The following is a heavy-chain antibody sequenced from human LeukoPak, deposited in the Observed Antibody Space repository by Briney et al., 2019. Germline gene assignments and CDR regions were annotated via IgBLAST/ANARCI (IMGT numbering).Heavy chain of an antibody. Sequence: PGGSLRLSCAASGFTFNTYEMNWVRQAPGKGLEWLSYIPSSGGSNYYADSVKGRFTISRDNPKNSLYLQMNSLRVEDTAVYYCARDAYGATFDAFDIWGRGTTVTVSS. CDR1: GFTFNTYE. CDR2: IPSSGGSN. CDR3: ARDAYGATFDAFDI. V-gene: IGHV3-48*03. J-gene: IGHJ3*02. D-gene: IGHD4-17*01.